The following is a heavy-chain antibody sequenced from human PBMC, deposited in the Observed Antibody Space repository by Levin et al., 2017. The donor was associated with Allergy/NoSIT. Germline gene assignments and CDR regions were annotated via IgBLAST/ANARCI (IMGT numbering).Heavy chain of an antibody. Sequence: QTGGSLRLSCAASGFTFSSYAMSWVRQAPGKGLEWVSAISGSGGSTYYADSVKGRFTISRDNSKNTLYLQMNSLRAEDTAVYYCAKMAIVYCSGGSCYPYYFDYWGQGTLVTVSS. CDR1: GFTFSSYA. D-gene: IGHD2-15*01. CDR2: ISGSGGST. J-gene: IGHJ4*02. CDR3: AKMAIVYCSGGSCYPYYFDY. V-gene: IGHV3-23*01.